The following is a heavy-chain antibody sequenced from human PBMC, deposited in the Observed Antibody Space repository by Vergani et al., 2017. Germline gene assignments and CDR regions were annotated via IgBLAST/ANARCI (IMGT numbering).Heavy chain of an antibody. D-gene: IGHD3-3*01. CDR3: ARGGGDTIFGVVIINPIDY. CDR1: GFTFSSYE. CDR2: ISSSGSTI. V-gene: IGHV3-48*03. Sequence: EVQLVESGGGLVQPGGSLRLSCAASGFTFSSYEMNWVRQAPGKGLEWVSYISSSGSTIYYADSVKGRFTISRDNAKNSLYLQMNSLRAEDTAVYYCARGGGDTIFGVVIINPIDYWGQGTLVTVSS. J-gene: IGHJ4*02.